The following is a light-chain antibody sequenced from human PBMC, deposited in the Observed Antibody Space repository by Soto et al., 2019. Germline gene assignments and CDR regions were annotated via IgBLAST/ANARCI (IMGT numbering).Light chain of an antibody. CDR2: VTS. Sequence: IVLTQSPGTLSLSPGERATLSCRASQNFSSRTLACDQQKAGQAQSLLFYVTSRRDTGIPDRFGGSGSQAAFSFTIRRLETEDFEVYYCQQYGTSPKTFGQGTKVDIK. V-gene: IGKV3-20*01. CDR3: QQYGTSPKT. CDR1: QNFSSRT. J-gene: IGKJ1*01.